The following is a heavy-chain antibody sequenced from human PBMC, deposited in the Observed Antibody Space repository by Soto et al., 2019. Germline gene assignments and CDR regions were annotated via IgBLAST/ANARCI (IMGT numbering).Heavy chain of an antibody. V-gene: IGHV3-48*01. J-gene: IGHJ4*02. CDR2: ISSSSSTI. CDR3: ASDKGRSPLDY. CDR1: GFTFSSYS. Sequence: EVQLVESGGGLVQPGGSLRLSCAASGFTFSSYSMNWVRQAPGKGVEWVSYISSSSSTIYYEDSVKGRFTISRVNAKNSLYLQLNRLRAEDRAVYYCASDKGRSPLDYWWQGALVTVSS.